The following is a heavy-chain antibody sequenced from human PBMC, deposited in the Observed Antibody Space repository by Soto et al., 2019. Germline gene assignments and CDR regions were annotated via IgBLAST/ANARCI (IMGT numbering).Heavy chain of an antibody. CDR2: IYYSGST. J-gene: IGHJ1*01. CDR3: AIAEGAPFAEYFQH. V-gene: IGHV4-31*03. CDR1: GGSSSSGGYC. Sequence: PLETLPLTCTVSGGSSSSGGYCWSWIRKHPGKGLEWIGYIYYSGSTYYNPSLKSRVTISVDTSKNQFSLKLSSVTAADTAVYYCAIAEGAPFAEYFQHWGQGTLVTVSS.